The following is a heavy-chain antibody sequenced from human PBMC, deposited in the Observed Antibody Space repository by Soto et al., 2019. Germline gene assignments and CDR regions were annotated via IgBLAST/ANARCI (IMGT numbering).Heavy chain of an antibody. V-gene: IGHV3-21*01. Sequence: EVQLVESGGGLVKPGGSLRLSCAASGFTFSSYSMKWVRQAPGKGLEWVSSTSSSSSYIHYADSVKGRFTISRDNAKNSLYLQMNSPRAEDTAVYYCARGSLRPDYWGQGTLVTVSS. CDR3: ARGSLRPDY. D-gene: IGHD4-17*01. CDR1: GFTFSSYS. CDR2: TSSSSSYI. J-gene: IGHJ4*02.